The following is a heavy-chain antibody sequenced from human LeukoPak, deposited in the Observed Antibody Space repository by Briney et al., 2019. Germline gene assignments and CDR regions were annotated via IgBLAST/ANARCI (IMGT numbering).Heavy chain of an antibody. J-gene: IGHJ4*02. CDR2: FDPEDGET. V-gene: IGHV1-24*01. CDR1: GYTLTELS. Sequence: ASVKVSCKVSGYTLTELSMHWVRQAPGKGLEWMGGFDPEDGETIYAQKFQGRVTMTEDTSTDTAYMELSSLRSEDTAVYYCATNRATPDTIFGVVIISAPFDYWGQGTLVTVSS. D-gene: IGHD3-3*01. CDR3: ATNRATPDTIFGVVIISAPFDY.